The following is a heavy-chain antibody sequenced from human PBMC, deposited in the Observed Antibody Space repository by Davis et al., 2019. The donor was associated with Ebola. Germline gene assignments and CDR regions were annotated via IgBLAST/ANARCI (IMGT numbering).Heavy chain of an antibody. Sequence: GESLKISCAASGFTFSSYALHWVRQAPGKGLEWVAVISYDGSNKYYADSVKGRFTISRDNSKNTLYLQMNSLRAEDTAVYYCARERGWAVAGSFDYWGQGTLVTVSS. V-gene: IGHV3-30-3*01. CDR1: GFTFSSYA. CDR2: ISYDGSNK. J-gene: IGHJ4*02. CDR3: ARERGWAVAGSFDY. D-gene: IGHD6-19*01.